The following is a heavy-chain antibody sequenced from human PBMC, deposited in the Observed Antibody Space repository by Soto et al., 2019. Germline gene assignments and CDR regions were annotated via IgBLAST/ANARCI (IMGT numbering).Heavy chain of an antibody. CDR1: GFTVSSKY. J-gene: IGHJ6*04. D-gene: IGHD2-15*01. V-gene: IGHV3-66*01. CDR2: IQSGGPT. CDR3: ARDDVLCDGGRCYGVPLDV. Sequence: EVQLVESGGGLVQPGGSVRLSCAASGFTVSSKYMSWVRQAPGKGLEWVSLIQSGGPTYYADSVKGRFTISRDTSENTVHLQMDSLRAEDTAVYYCARDDVLCDGGRCYGVPLDVWGKVTTVTVSS.